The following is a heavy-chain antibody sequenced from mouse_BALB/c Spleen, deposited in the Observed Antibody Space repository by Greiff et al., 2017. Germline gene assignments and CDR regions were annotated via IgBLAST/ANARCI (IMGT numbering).Heavy chain of an antibody. Sequence: VKLMESGAELARPGASVKMSCKASGYTFTSYTMHWVKQRPGQGLEWIGYINPSSGYTNYNQKFKDKATLTADKSSSTAYMQLSSLTSEDSAVYYCAREYGSRPFDYWGQGTTLTVSS. CDR3: AREYGSRPFDY. CDR2: INPSSGYT. CDR1: GYTFTSYT. J-gene: IGHJ2*01. D-gene: IGHD1-1*01. V-gene: IGHV1-4*01.